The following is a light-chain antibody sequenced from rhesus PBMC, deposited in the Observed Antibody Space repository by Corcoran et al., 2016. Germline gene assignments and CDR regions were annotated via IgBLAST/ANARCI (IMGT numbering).Light chain of an antibody. J-gene: IGKJ2*01. CDR2: EAS. CDR3: QHYYSTPYN. Sequence: DIQMTQSPSSLSASVGDRVTITCRASQGITNDLAWYQQNPGETPKLLIYEASSLQSGIPSRFSGSGSGTDFTLTISSLQSEDFATYYCQHYYSTPYNFGQGTKVEIK. CDR1: QGITND. V-gene: IGKV1-25*01.